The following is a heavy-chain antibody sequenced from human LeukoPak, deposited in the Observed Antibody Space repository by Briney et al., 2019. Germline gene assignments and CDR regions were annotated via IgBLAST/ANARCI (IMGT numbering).Heavy chain of an antibody. CDR1: GFTFSDYY. CDR2: ISSSSSYT. D-gene: IGHD5-18*01. Sequence: GASLRLSCAASGFTFSDYYMSWIRQAPGKGLEWVSYISSSSSYTNYADSVKGRFTISRDNAKNSLYLQMNSLRAEDTAVYYCARTGRRGYSYGKNYYFDYWGQGTLVTVSS. V-gene: IGHV3-11*06. CDR3: ARTGRRGYSYGKNYYFDY. J-gene: IGHJ4*02.